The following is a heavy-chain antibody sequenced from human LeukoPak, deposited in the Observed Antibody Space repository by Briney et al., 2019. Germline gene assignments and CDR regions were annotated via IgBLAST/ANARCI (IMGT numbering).Heavy chain of an antibody. CDR2: ISAYNGNT. V-gene: IGHV1-18*01. D-gene: IGHD3-9*01. CDR1: GYTFTSYG. J-gene: IGHJ4*02. CDR3: ARALGYDILAGYYKPTFDY. Sequence: VASVKVSCKASGYTFTSYGISWVRQAPGQGLEWMGWISAYNGNTNYAQKLQGRVTMTTDTSTSTAYMELRSLRSDDTAVYYCARALGYDILAGYYKPTFDYWGQGTLVTVSS.